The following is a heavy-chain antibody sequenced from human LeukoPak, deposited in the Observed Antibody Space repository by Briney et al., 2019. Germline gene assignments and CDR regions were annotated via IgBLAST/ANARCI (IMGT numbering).Heavy chain of an antibody. CDR1: GFTFNSYW. Sequence: GGSLRLSCAASGFTFNSYWMTWVRQAPGKGLDWVANINQDGSDRYYVASVKGRFTISRDNASNSLYLQMNSLRAEDTAVYYCARGRSSIDYWGQGTLVTVSS. CDR3: ARGRSSIDY. J-gene: IGHJ4*02. CDR2: INQDGSDR. V-gene: IGHV3-7*01.